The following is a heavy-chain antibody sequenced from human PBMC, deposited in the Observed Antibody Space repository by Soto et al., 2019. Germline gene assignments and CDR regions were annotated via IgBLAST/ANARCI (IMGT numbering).Heavy chain of an antibody. D-gene: IGHD3-10*01. CDR3: AGAAWRFGELFCFDP. V-gene: IGHV1-46*04. J-gene: IGHJ5*02. CDR1: GYTFTSYN. CDR2: INPLGFST. Sequence: QVQLVQSGAEVKKPGASVKVSCKASGYTFTSYNMHWVRQAPGQGLEWVGMINPLGFSTTYAQKLRRRDALTRDTSTSTVYVELTNLRSDDTAVYYCAGAAWRFGELFCFDPWGQATLVTVSP.